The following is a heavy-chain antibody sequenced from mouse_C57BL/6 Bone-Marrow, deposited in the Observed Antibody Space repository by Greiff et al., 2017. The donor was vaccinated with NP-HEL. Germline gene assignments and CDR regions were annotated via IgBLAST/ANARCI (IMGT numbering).Heavy chain of an antibody. CDR3: TRWLLRRDAMDY. V-gene: IGHV1-5*01. Sequence: EVQLQQSGTVLARPGASVKMSCKTSGYTFTSYWMHWVKQRPGQGLEWIGAIYPGNSDTSYNQKFKGKAKPTAVTSASTAYMELSSLTNEDSAVYYCTRWLLRRDAMDYWGQGTSVTVSS. J-gene: IGHJ4*01. CDR1: GYTFTSYW. D-gene: IGHD2-3*01. CDR2: IYPGNSDT.